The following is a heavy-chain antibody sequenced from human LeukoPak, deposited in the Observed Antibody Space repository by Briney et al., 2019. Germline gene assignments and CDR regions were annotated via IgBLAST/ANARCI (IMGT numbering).Heavy chain of an antibody. CDR1: GYTFTGYY. D-gene: IGHD1-26*01. J-gene: IGHJ4*02. CDR3: ARDQTSWERTDY. V-gene: IGHV1-2*02. Sequence: ASVKVSCKASGYTFTGYYLHWVRQAPGQGLEWMGWINPNSGGTNYAQKFQGRVTMTRDTSISTAYMELSRLRSDDTAVYYCARDQTSWERTDYWGQGTLVTVSS. CDR2: INPNSGGT.